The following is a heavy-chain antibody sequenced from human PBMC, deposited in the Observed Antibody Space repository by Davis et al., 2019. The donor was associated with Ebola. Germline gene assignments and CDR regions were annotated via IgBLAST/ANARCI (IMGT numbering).Heavy chain of an antibody. CDR2: INTNTGNP. CDR3: ARSSMTQDAFDI. J-gene: IGHJ3*02. CDR1: RYTFTSYG. D-gene: IGHD2-2*01. Sequence: ASVKVSCKASRYTFTSYGISWVRQAPGQGLEWMGWINTNTGNPMYAQAFTGRFVFSLDTSINTPSLQISSLKADDTAVYYCARSSMTQDAFDIWGPGTMVTVSS. V-gene: IGHV7-4-1*02.